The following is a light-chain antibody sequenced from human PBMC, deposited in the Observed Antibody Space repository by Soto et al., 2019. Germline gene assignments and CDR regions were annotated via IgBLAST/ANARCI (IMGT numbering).Light chain of an antibody. V-gene: IGKV3-20*01. Sequence: EIVLTQSPGTLSLSPGERATLSCRASQSVSSSYLAWYQQKPGQAPRLLIYGASSRATGIPDRFSGNGSGTDFTLTISRLEPEDFAVYYCQQYGSSMYTFGQGTKLEIK. J-gene: IGKJ2*01. CDR3: QQYGSSMYT. CDR1: QSVSSSY. CDR2: GAS.